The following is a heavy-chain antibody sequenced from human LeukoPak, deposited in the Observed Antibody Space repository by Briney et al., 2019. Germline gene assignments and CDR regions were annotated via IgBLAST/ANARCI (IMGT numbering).Heavy chain of an antibody. Sequence: SVKVSCKASGYTFTSYYMHWVRQAPGQGLEWMGGIIPIFGTANYAQKFQGRVTITADESTSTAYMELSSLRSEDTAVYYCARDSVTLRGDAFDIWGQGTMVTVSS. D-gene: IGHD4-11*01. CDR2: IIPIFGTA. CDR1: GYTFTSYY. CDR3: ARDSVTLRGDAFDI. J-gene: IGHJ3*02. V-gene: IGHV1-69*13.